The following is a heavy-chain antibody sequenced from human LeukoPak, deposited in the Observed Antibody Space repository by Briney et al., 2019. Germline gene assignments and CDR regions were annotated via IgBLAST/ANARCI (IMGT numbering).Heavy chain of an antibody. CDR1: GFAVSSNH. CDR2: IFSGGGT. D-gene: IGHD1-26*01. J-gene: IGHJ1*01. V-gene: IGHV3-53*01. Sequence: PGGSLRLSCAASGFAVSSNHMNWVRQAPGKGLEWVSVIFSGGGTYYADSVEGRFTISRDNSKNTLYLQMNSLRAEDTAVYYCATSIVGLTYDEHFQHWGQGTLVTVSS. CDR3: ATSIVGLTYDEHFQH.